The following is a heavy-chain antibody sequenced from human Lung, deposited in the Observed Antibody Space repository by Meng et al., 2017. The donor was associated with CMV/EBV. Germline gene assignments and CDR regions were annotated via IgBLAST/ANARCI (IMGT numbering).Heavy chain of an antibody. CDR2: ITPAIETA. D-gene: IGHD3-16*02. V-gene: IGHV1-69*05. CDR3: ARGPSITVGGVIIWPLED. CDR1: GGTFRSTS. J-gene: IGHJ4*02. Sequence: SVXVSXXASGGTFRSTSLMWVRQAPGQGLEWMGGITPAIETADYAQKFRDRVTITTDDSATTAYMEMNSLRSEDTAVYFCARGPSITVGGVIIWPLEDWGQGXLVTVS.